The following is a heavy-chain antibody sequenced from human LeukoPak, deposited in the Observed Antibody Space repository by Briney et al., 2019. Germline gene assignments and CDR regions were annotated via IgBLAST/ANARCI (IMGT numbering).Heavy chain of an antibody. CDR2: INPNSGGT. J-gene: IGHJ5*02. V-gene: IGHV1-2*02. Sequence: ASVKVSCKASGYTFTGYYMHWVRQAPGQGLEWMGWINPNSGGTNYAQKFQGRVTMTRDTSISTAYMELSRLRSDDTAVYYCARERRIVVVVAATLNWFDPWGQGTLVTVSS. CDR1: GYTFTGYY. D-gene: IGHD2-15*01. CDR3: ARERRIVVVVAATLNWFDP.